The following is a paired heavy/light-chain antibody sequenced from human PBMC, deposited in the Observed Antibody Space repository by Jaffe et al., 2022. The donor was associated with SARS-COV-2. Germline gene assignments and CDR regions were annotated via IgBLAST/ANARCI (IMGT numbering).Light chain of an antibody. CDR3: QQSYSAPIS. CDR2: AAS. Sequence: DIQMTQSPSSLSASVGDRVTITCRASQSISNFLNWYQQKPGKAPNLLIYAASNLQSGVPSRFSGSGSGTDFTLTISSLQPEDLATYYCQQSYSAPISFGQGTRLEIK. CDR1: QSISNF. V-gene: IGKV1-39*01. J-gene: IGKJ5*01.
Heavy chain of an antibody. CDR1: GFTFSYYS. V-gene: IGHV3-48*02. Sequence: EVQLVESGGGLVQPGGSLRLSCAASGFTFSYYSMNWVRQAPGKGLEWVSYISSGSSTIYYAESVQGRFTISRDNAKNSLDLQMNSLRDEDTAVYYCARDPRSNGWYHFDQWGQGTLVTVSS. D-gene: IGHD6-19*01. CDR3: ARDPRSNGWYHFDQ. J-gene: IGHJ4*02. CDR2: ISSGSSTI.